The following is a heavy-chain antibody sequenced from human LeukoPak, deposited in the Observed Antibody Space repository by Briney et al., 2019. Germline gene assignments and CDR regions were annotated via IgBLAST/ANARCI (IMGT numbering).Heavy chain of an antibody. D-gene: IGHD3-22*01. CDR3: ASGMYYYDSSGYLPPYAFDI. Sequence: SETLSLTXAVYGGSFSGYYWGWIRQPPGKGLEWIGSIYYSGSTYYNPSLKSRVTISVDTSKNQFSLKLSSVTAADTAVYYCASGMYYYDSSGYLPPYAFDIWGQGTMVTVSS. J-gene: IGHJ3*02. CDR1: GGSFSGYY. V-gene: IGHV4-34*01. CDR2: IYYSGST.